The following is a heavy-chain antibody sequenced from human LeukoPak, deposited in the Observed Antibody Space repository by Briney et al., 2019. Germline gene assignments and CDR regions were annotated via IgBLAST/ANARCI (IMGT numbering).Heavy chain of an antibody. CDR1: GYSFTSYW. D-gene: IGHD3-3*01. V-gene: IGHV5-51*01. CDR3: ARQNVDFWSGYYYFDY. Sequence: GESLKISCKGSGYSFTSYWIGWVRQMPGKGLEWMGIIYPGDSDTRYSPSFQGQVTISADKSISTAYLQWSSLKASDTAMYYCARQNVDFWSGYYYFDYWGQGTLVTVSS. CDR2: IYPGDSDT. J-gene: IGHJ4*02.